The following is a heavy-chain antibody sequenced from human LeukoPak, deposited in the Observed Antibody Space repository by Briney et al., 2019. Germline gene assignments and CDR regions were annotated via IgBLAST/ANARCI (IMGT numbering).Heavy chain of an antibody. Sequence: ASVKVSCKASGYTFAKFYIHWVRQAPGQGLEWMGIINPSGGTTSYAQKFQGRVSMTRDTSTSTVYMELSSLRSDDTAVYYCARTSGVSAAGSPYYFDYWGQGTLVTVSS. CDR3: ARTSGVSAAGSPYYFDY. CDR1: GYTFAKFY. V-gene: IGHV1-46*01. D-gene: IGHD6-13*01. J-gene: IGHJ4*02. CDR2: INPSGGTT.